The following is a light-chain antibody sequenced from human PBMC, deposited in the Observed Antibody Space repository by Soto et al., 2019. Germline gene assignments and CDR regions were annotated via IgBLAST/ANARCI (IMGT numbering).Light chain of an antibody. V-gene: IGKV1-39*01. CDR1: QSISSY. J-gene: IGKJ1*01. CDR3: QKSYSTPPK. CDR2: AAS. Sequence: DIQMTQSPSSLSASVGDRVTITCRASQSISSYLNWYQQKPGKAPKLLIYAASSLQSGVPSRFSGSGSGTDFTLTISSLQPEDFATYYCQKSYSTPPKFGQGTKVEIK.